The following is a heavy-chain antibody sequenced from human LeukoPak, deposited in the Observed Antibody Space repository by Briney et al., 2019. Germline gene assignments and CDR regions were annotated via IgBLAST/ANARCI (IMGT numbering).Heavy chain of an antibody. Sequence: PGGSLRLSCAASGFTFSSYSMNWVRQAPGKGLEWVSYISSSGRYIYYADSVKGRFTISRDNAKSSLDLQLNSLRAEDTAVYYCARDSGSSWYFGLWGRGTLVTVSS. J-gene: IGHJ2*01. V-gene: IGHV3-21*06. CDR1: GFTFSSYS. CDR2: ISSSGRYI. CDR3: ARDSGSSWYFGL. D-gene: IGHD6-13*01.